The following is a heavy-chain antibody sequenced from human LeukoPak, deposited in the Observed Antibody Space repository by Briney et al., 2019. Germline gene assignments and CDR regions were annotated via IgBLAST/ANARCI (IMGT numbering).Heavy chain of an antibody. CDR1: GYTYTTYG. Sequence: GASVKVSCKTSGYTYTTYGLSRLRQAPGQGPEWMGWITAYNDKTLYSEKFQDRIIMTTDTPRSTAYMELRNLRSDDTAVYYCAKWGRLGQLSFFDHWGQGTLVTVSS. J-gene: IGHJ4*02. CDR3: AKWGRLGQLSFFDH. D-gene: IGHD3-16*02. CDR2: ITAYNDKT. V-gene: IGHV1-18*01.